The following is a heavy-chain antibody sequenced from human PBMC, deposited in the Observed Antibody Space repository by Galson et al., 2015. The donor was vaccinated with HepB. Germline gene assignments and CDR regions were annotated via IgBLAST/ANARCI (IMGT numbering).Heavy chain of an antibody. CDR2: IDWDDNK. CDR1: GFSLTTDGAC. V-gene: IGHV2-70*01. CDR3: ARCRGGYYYYFYMDV. D-gene: IGHD3-10*01. J-gene: IGHJ6*03. Sequence: PALVKPTQTLTLTCTFSGFSLTTDGACVSWIRQPPGKALEWLALIDWDDNKYYRSSLKTRLTLSKDTSKSQVVLTVSNMDPVDTATYYCARCRGGYYYYFYMDVWGKGTTVTVSS.